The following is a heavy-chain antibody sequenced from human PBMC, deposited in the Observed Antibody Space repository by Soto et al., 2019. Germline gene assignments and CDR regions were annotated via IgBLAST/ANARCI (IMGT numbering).Heavy chain of an antibody. J-gene: IGHJ5*01. CDR1: GFTFNNYG. CDR2: IWDNGSTK. D-gene: IGHD3-16*01. CDR3: ARDRNRVGGHNWFDS. Sequence: QVQLVESGGGVVQPGRSLTHSCAASGFTFNNYGMHWVRQAPGKGLEWVAIIWDNGSTKYYADSVKGRFTISRDTSKSTLYLQMNSLRAEDTAIYFCARDRNRVGGHNWFDSWGQGTLVTVSS. V-gene: IGHV3-33*01.